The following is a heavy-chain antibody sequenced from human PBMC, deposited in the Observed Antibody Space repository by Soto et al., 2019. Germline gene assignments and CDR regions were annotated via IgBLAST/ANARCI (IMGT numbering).Heavy chain of an antibody. CDR3: VKDRSDTWSFDY. CDR2: VTPDGSLY. D-gene: IGHD2-8*02. V-gene: IGHV3-30*04. J-gene: IGHJ4*02. CDR1: EFTFSSYA. Sequence: GGSLRLSCAASEFTFSSYAMHWVRQAPGKGLEWLAVVTPDGSLYPYGDSVKGRFSISRDNSRKTLYLQMNSLRPEDTAVYYCVKDRSDTWSFDYWGQGALVTVSS.